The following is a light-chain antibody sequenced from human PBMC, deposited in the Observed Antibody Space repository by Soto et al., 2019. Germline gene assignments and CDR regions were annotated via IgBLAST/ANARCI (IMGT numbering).Light chain of an antibody. J-gene: IGKJ1*01. CDR2: GAA. CDR3: QQYDNWPPTT. CDR1: QSVSSNF. Sequence: ENVLTQSPGTLSLSPGERATLSCRAIQSVSSNFLAWYQQKPGQAPRPLIHGAANRATGIPARVRGSGSGTDFALTISSLEPEDFAVYYCQQYDNWPPTTFGQGTKVDIK. V-gene: IGKV3-20*01.